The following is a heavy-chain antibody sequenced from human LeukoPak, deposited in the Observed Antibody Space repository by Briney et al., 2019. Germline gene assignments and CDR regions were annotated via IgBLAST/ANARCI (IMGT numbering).Heavy chain of an antibody. CDR1: GYSISSGYY. V-gene: IGHV4-38-2*01. CDR2: IYHSGST. CDR3: ASSVTRPYFDY. D-gene: IGHD2-21*02. J-gene: IGHJ4*02. Sequence: SETLSLTCAVSGYSISSGYYWGWIRQPPGKGLEWIGSIYHSGSTYYNPSLKSRVTISVDTSKNQVSLKLSSVTAADTAVYYCASSVTRPYFDYWGQGTLVTVSS.